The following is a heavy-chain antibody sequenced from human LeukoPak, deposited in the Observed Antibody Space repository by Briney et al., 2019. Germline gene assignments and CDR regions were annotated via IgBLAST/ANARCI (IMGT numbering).Heavy chain of an antibody. Sequence: GGSLRLSCAASGFTFNSYGMHWLRQAPGKGLEWVAFIRYDGSKSYFADSVKGRFALSGDNSKNTLYLQMSSLRPEDTAVYFCAKDGGSVSYFAFDIWGQGTMVTVSS. CDR1: GFTFNSYG. D-gene: IGHD1-26*01. V-gene: IGHV3-30*02. J-gene: IGHJ3*02. CDR2: IRYDGSKS. CDR3: AKDGGSVSYFAFDI.